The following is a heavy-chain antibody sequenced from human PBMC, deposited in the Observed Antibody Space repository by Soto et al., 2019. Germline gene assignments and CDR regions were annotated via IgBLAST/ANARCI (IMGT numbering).Heavy chain of an antibody. CDR3: ITDYVRVDRAFWSGFFVH. J-gene: IGHJ4*01. V-gene: IGHV3-15*01. D-gene: IGHD3-3*01. CDR2: IKSKTDGERT. CDR1: GFSFSNAW. Sequence: EVHLVESGGGLVEPGGSLRLSCAASGFSFSNAWMSWVRQAPGKGLEWVGRIKSKTDGERTDYAAPVKGRFTISRDDSKRTVYLQMNSLEPEDTAIYYCITDYVRVDRAFWSGFFVHCGHVTLVTVSS.